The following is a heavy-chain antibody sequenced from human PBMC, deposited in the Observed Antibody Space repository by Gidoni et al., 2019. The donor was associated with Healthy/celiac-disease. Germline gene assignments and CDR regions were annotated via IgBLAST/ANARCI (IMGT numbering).Heavy chain of an antibody. J-gene: IGHJ6*03. CDR2: ISSSSSYI. CDR1: GFTFSSYS. D-gene: IGHD6-13*01. CDR3: ARDQLVPSALYYYYYYYMDV. V-gene: IGHV3-21*01. Sequence: EVQLVESGGGLVKPGGSLRLSCAASGFTFSSYSMNWVRQAPGKGLEWVSSISSSSSYIYYADSVKGRFTISRDNAKNSLYLQMNSLRAEDTAVYYCARDQLVPSALYYYYYYYMDVWGKGTTVTVSS.